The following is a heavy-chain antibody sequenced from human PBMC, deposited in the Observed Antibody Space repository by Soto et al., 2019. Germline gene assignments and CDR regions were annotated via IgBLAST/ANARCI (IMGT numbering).Heavy chain of an antibody. CDR1: FY. Sequence: FYLHWVRQAPGQGLEWMGIINPSGGNTRYAQKFQGRVTMTRDTSTSTVYMEVSSLRSEDTAVYYCVRARNPQYYDFWSGYYYYWGRGTLVTVSS. CDR3: VRARNPQYYDFWSGYYYY. J-gene: IGHJ4*02. V-gene: IGHV1-46*01. CDR2: INPSGGNT. D-gene: IGHD3-3*01.